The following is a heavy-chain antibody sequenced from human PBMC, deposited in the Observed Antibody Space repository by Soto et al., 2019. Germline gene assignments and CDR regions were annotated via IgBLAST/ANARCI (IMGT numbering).Heavy chain of an antibody. D-gene: IGHD3-16*02. CDR1: GFTFSDDY. CDR2: ISSSSSYT. J-gene: IGHJ6*02. CDR3: ARTALIEYYGMDV. Sequence: GGSLRLSCAASGFTFSDDYMSWIRQAPGRGLEWVSYISSSSSYTNYADSVKGRFTISRDNAKNSLYLQMNSLRAEDTAVYYCARTALIEYYGMDVCGQGTTVTVAS. V-gene: IGHV3-11*06.